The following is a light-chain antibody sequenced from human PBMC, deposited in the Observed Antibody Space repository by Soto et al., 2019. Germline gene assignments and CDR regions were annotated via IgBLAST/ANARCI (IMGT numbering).Light chain of an antibody. V-gene: IGLV2-14*03. CDR3: NSYTSSSTYV. Sequence: QSALTQPASVSGSPGQSITISCTGTRSDVGGFNYVSWYQQHPGKAPKLMIYDVTNRPSGVSYRFSGSKSGNTASLTISGLQAEDEADYYCNSYTSSSTYVFGTG. J-gene: IGLJ1*01. CDR2: DVT. CDR1: RSDVGGFNY.